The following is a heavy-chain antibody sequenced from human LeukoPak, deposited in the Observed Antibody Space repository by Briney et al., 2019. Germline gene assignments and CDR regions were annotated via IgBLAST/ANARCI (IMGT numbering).Heavy chain of an antibody. J-gene: IGHJ4*02. Sequence: SETPSLTCTVSGGSISNYYWSWIRQPPGKGLEWIGYIYYSGNTNYNPSLKSRVTISVDTSKNQFSLKLNSVTAADTAVYYCARVRYCSTNRCYDREFDNWGQGTPVTVSS. CDR3: ARVRYCSTNRCYDREFDN. D-gene: IGHD2-2*01. CDR1: GGSISNYY. V-gene: IGHV4-59*01. CDR2: IYYSGNT.